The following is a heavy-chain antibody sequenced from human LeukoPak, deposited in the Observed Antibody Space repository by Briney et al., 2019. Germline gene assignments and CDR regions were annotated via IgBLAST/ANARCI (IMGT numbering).Heavy chain of an antibody. J-gene: IGHJ4*02. D-gene: IGHD1-1*01. CDR1: GYTFSSYG. Sequence: ASVKVSCKASGYTFSSYGFSWVRQAPGQGLEWMGWINAYNGNTNYAQNLQGRVTMTIDTSTSTAYMELRSLRSDDTAVYYCARRQGTTLNFDYWGQGTLVTVSS. CDR3: ARRQGTTLNFDY. CDR2: INAYNGNT. V-gene: IGHV1-18*01.